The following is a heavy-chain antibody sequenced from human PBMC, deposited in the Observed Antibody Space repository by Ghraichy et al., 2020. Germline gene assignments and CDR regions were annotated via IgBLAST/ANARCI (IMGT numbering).Heavy chain of an antibody. J-gene: IGHJ6*02. CDR3: ARADLRFLEWLSYNYYYGMDV. Sequence: GGSLRLSCAASGFTFSSYSMNWVRQAPGKGLEWVSYISSSSSTIYYADSVKGRFTISRDNAKNSLYLQMNSLRAEDTAVYYCARADLRFLEWLSYNYYYGMDVWGQGTTVTVSS. V-gene: IGHV3-48*01. D-gene: IGHD3-3*01. CDR2: ISSSSSTI. CDR1: GFTFSSYS.